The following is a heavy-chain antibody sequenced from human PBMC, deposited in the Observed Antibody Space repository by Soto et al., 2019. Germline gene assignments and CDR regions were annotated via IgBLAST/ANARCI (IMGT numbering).Heavy chain of an antibody. D-gene: IGHD5-12*01. J-gene: IGHJ6*02. CDR1: GFTFSSYG. CDR3: AREKGDIVATINYYYYGMDV. V-gene: IGHV3-33*01. Sequence: QVQLVESGGGVVQPGRSLRLSCAASGFTFSSYGMHWVRQAPGKGLEWVAGIGYDGSNKYYADSVKGRFTISRDNSKNTLYLQMNSLRDEDTAVYYCAREKGDIVATINYYYYGMDVWGQGTTVTVSS. CDR2: IGYDGSNK.